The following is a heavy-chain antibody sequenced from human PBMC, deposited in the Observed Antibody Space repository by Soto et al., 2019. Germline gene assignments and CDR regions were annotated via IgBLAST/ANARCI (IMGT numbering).Heavy chain of an antibody. CDR1: GGSINDFAYS. CDR2: VYHNENT. V-gene: IGHV4-39*01. D-gene: IGHD3-16*01. CDR3: ARRERYYGSPGWFDP. J-gene: IGHJ5*02. Sequence: SETLSLTCTVSGGSINDFAYSWGWIRQAPGKGLEWIGTVYHNENTYYNPSLKSRITISADTAKNQFSLNLRSVTAADTAIYFCARRERYYGSPGWFDPWGQGTLVTVS.